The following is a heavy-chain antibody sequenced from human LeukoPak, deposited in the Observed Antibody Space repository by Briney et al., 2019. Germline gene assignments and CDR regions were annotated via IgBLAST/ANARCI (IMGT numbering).Heavy chain of an antibody. CDR3: AKDGYYYDSSGYSPWWFDY. J-gene: IGHJ4*02. D-gene: IGHD3-22*01. Sequence: GGSLRLFCAASGYTFDDYAMHWVRQAPGKGLEWVSLISWDGGSTYYADSVKGRFTISRDNSKHFLYLQMNSLRAEDTALYYCAKDGYYYDSSGYSPWWFDYWGQGTLVTVSS. CDR1: GYTFDDYA. CDR2: ISWDGGST. V-gene: IGHV3-43D*03.